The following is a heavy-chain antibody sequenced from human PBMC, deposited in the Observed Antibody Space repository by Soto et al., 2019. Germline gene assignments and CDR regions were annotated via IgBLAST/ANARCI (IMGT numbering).Heavy chain of an antibody. CDR3: GRLVGNSWIDY. CDR2: INHSGST. V-gene: IGHV4-34*01. Sequence: SETLSLTCAVYGGSFSGYYWSWIRQPPGKGLEWIGEINHSGSTNYNPSLKSRVTISVDTSKNQFSLHLTSVTPEDTAVYYCGRLVGNSWIDYWGQGTLVTVSS. D-gene: IGHD6-13*01. J-gene: IGHJ4*02. CDR1: GGSFSGYY.